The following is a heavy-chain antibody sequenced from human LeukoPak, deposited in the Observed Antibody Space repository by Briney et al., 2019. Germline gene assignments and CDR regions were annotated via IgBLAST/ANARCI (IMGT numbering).Heavy chain of an antibody. CDR3: ASGVTYGNSFDY. CDR1: GYTFPSYD. Sequence: ASVKVSCKASGYTFPSYDINWVRQATGQGLEWMGWMNPNSGNTGYAQKFQGRVTITRNTSISTAYMELTRLRSDDTAVCYCASGVTYGNSFDYWGQGTLVTVSS. D-gene: IGHD5-24*01. J-gene: IGHJ4*02. V-gene: IGHV1-8*03. CDR2: MNPNSGNT.